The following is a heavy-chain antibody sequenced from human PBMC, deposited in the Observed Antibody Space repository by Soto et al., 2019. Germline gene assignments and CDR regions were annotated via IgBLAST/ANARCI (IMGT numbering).Heavy chain of an antibody. CDR1: GGSISSYH. D-gene: IGHD3-22*01. J-gene: IGHJ6*02. CDR3: ARDYYYDNSGNPGAYYYGMDV. CDR2: IYYSGST. Sequence: QVQLQESGPGLVKASETLTLTCTVSGGSISSYHWSWIRQPPGKGLEWIGYIYYSGSTKYNPSLKSRVTMSVDKSKKQFSLRLKSVTAADTAVYWCARDYYYDNSGNPGAYYYGMDVWGQGTTVTVSS. V-gene: IGHV4-59*01.